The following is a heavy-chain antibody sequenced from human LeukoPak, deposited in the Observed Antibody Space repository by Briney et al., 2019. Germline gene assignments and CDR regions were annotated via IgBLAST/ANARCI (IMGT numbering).Heavy chain of an antibody. CDR1: GGSISISSYY. CDR2: YSGST. J-gene: IGHJ4*02. D-gene: IGHD3-10*01. Sequence: SETLSLTCTVSGGSISISSYYWAWIRQPPGKGLEYIGSYSGSTYYNPSLKSRVTISVDTSKKQFSLKLSSVTAADTAVYYCARSSYGAGSKPYWVDYWGQGTLVTVSS. V-gene: IGHV4-39*01. CDR3: ARSSYGAGSKPYWVDY.